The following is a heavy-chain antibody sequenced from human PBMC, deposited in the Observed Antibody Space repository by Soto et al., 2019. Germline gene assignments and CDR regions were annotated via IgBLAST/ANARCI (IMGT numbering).Heavy chain of an antibody. CDR3: ARMGGSSWYWEYFQQ. CDR1: GGTFSSYA. CDR2: IIPIFGTA. V-gene: IGHV1-69*01. D-gene: IGHD6-13*01. J-gene: IGHJ1*01. Sequence: QVQLVQSGAEVKKPGSSVKVSCKASGGTFSSYAISWVRQAPGQGLEWMGGIIPIFGTAKYAQKFQGRVTLTADESTSTAYMELSSLRSEDTAMYYCARMGGSSWYWEYFQQWGQGTLVTVSS.